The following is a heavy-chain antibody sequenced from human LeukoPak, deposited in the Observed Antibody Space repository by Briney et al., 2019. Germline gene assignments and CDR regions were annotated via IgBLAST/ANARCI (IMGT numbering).Heavy chain of an antibody. Sequence: GGSLRLSCAASGFTFSSYAMSWVRQAPGKGLEWVSYISSSSSTIYYADSVKGRFTISRDNAKNSLYLQMNSLRTEDTALYYCAKEAVAGPFDYWGQGTLVTVSS. CDR1: GFTFSSYA. CDR2: ISSSSSTI. J-gene: IGHJ4*02. D-gene: IGHD6-19*01. CDR3: AKEAVAGPFDY. V-gene: IGHV3-48*01.